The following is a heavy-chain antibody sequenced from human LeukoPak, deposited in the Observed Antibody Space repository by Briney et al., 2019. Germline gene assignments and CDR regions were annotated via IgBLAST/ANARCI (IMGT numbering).Heavy chain of an antibody. Sequence: GASVKVSCKASGYTFTSYYMHWVRQAPGQGLEWMGIINPSGGSTSYAQKFQGRVTMTRDTSTSTVYMELSSLRSEDTAVYYCARAPRITMVRGAPDYWGQGTLVTVSS. J-gene: IGHJ4*02. CDR1: GYTFTSYY. CDR3: ARAPRITMVRGAPDY. CDR2: INPSGGST. V-gene: IGHV1-46*01. D-gene: IGHD3-10*01.